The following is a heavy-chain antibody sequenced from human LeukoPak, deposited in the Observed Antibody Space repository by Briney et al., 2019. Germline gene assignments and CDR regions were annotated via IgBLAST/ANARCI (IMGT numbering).Heavy chain of an antibody. Sequence: PSETLSLTCTVSGGSISSYYWSWIRQPAGKGLEWIGRISTSGSTNYNPSLKSRVTMSLDTSKNQFSLKLTSVTAADTAVYYCARASYYHGSGSYYNPWFDPWGQGTLVTVSS. CDR3: ARASYYHGSGSYYNPWFDP. CDR1: GGSISSYY. V-gene: IGHV4-4*07. J-gene: IGHJ5*02. CDR2: ISTSGST. D-gene: IGHD3-10*01.